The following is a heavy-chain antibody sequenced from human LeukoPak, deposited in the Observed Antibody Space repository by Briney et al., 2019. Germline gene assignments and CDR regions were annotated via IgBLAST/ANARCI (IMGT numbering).Heavy chain of an antibody. CDR1: GFTFSSYS. CDR2: INHSGST. CDR3: AGVAYITIFGVVIIKEGLDY. D-gene: IGHD3-3*01. J-gene: IGHJ4*02. V-gene: IGHV4-34*01. Sequence: PGGSLRLSCAASGFTFSSYSMNWVRQAPGKGLEWIGEINHSGSTNYNPSLKSRVTISVDTSKNQFSLKLSSVTAADTAVYYCAGVAYITIFGVVIIKEGLDYWGQGTLVTVSS.